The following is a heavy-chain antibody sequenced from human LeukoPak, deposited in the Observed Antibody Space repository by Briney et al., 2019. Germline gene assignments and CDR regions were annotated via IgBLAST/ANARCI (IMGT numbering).Heavy chain of an antibody. V-gene: IGHV4-31*03. Sequence: SETLSPTCTVSGGSINSGGYYWSWIRQHPGKGLEWIGYIYYSGSTYYNPSLKSRVTISVDTSKNQFSLKLTSVTAADTAVYYCARVSGSYWYYGVDVWGRGTTVTVSS. J-gene: IGHJ6*02. CDR3: ARVSGSYWYYGVDV. D-gene: IGHD3-10*01. CDR2: IYYSGST. CDR1: GGSINSGGYY.